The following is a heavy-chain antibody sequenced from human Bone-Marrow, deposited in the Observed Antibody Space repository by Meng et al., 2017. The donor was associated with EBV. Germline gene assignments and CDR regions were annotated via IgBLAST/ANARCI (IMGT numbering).Heavy chain of an antibody. CDR3: ATGLATDFDY. V-gene: IGHV1-2*02. J-gene: IGHJ4*02. CDR1: GYTFTGYY. D-gene: IGHD5-12*01. Sequence: QVQVVQSGAEVKKPGASLKVSCKASGYTFTGYYIHWVRQAPGQGLEWVGWINPNSGGTNYAEKFQGRVTMTRDTSITTAFMELSSLKSDDTAVYYCATGLATDFDYWGQGTLVTVSS. CDR2: INPNSGGT.